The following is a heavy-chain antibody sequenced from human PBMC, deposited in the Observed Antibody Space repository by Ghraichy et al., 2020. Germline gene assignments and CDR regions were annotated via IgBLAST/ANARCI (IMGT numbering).Heavy chain of an antibody. CDR1: GFTFSSYS. D-gene: IGHD3-22*01. CDR3: ARDFPDYDSSGYDAFDI. CDR2: ISSSSSYI. V-gene: IGHV3-21*01. Sequence: GGSLRLSCAASGFTFSSYSMNWVRQAPGKGLEWVSSISSSSSYIYYADSVKGRFTISRDNAKNSLYLQMNSLRAEDTAVYYCARDFPDYDSSGYDAFDIWGQGTMVTVSS. J-gene: IGHJ3*02.